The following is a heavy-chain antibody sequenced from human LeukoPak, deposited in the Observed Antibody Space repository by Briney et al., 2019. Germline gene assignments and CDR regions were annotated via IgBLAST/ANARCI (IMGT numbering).Heavy chain of an antibody. Sequence: GGTLRLSCAASGFTFSNHGMNWVRQAPGKGLEWVSGISPRGDITYYADSVKGRFTISRDNSKNTLYLQMNSLRAEDTAVYYCARDRHGSGSSSLIDYWGQGTLVTVSS. V-gene: IGHV3-23*01. CDR1: GFTFSNHG. CDR2: ISPRGDIT. J-gene: IGHJ4*02. D-gene: IGHD3-10*01. CDR3: ARDRHGSGSSSLIDY.